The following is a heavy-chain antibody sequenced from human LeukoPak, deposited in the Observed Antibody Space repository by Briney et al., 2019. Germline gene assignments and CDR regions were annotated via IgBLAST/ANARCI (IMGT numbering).Heavy chain of an antibody. D-gene: IGHD2-15*01. CDR2: IYYSGST. CDR1: GGSISSYY. CDR3: ARGVVVAATPGWFDP. V-gene: IGHV4-59*01. J-gene: IGHJ5*02. Sequence: SETLSLTCTVSGGSISSYYWSWIRQPPGKGLEWIGDIYYSGSTNYNPSLKSRVTISVDTSKNQFSLKLSSVTAADTAVYYCARGVVVAATPGWFDPWGQGTLVTVSS.